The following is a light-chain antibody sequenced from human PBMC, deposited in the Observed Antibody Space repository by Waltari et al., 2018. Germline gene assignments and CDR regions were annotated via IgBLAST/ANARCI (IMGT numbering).Light chain of an antibody. CDR2: ANN. J-gene: IGLJ1*01. CDR1: SSNIGNNY. V-gene: IGLV1-51*01. Sequence: QSVLTQPPSVSAAPGQKVTISCSGSSSNIGNNYLSWYQQFPGTAPKLLIYANNKRPSGIPDRFSGSKSDTSASLGITGLQAGDEADYYCGTWDSSLSAEVFGTGTKVTVL. CDR3: GTWDSSLSAEV.